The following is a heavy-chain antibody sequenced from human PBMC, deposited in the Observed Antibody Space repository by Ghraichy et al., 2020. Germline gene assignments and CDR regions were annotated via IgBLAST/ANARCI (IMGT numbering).Heavy chain of an antibody. CDR3: TTGKPIGSRGVDY. CDR2: IYSVGTT. J-gene: IGHJ4*02. CDR1: DFTVSNNY. V-gene: IGHV3-53*01. D-gene: IGHD1-14*01. Sequence: GGSLRLSCEVSDFTVSNNYMSWLRQAPGEGLEWVSVIYSVGTTYYADSVKGRFTISRDNSKNTVYLQMNSLRAEDTAVYYCTTGKPIGSRGVDYWGQGTLVTVSS.